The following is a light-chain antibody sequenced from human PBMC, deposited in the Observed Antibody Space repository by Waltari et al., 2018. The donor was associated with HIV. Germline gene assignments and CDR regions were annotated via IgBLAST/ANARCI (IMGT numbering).Light chain of an antibody. J-gene: IGLJ2*01. Sequence: QSALTPPASVSGSPGRSITISCTGTSSDIGGYNYVSWYQQHPGKAPKLMIYEVSNRPSGVSSRFSGSKSGNTASLTISGLQAEDEADYYCSSYTGSTTVVFGGGTKVTVL. V-gene: IGLV2-14*03. CDR3: SSYTGSTTVV. CDR2: EVS. CDR1: SSDIGGYNY.